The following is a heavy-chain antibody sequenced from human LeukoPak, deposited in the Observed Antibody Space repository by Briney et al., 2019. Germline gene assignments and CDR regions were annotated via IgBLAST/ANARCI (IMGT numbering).Heavy chain of an antibody. CDR2: IYYSGST. CDR3: ARAAAGTFDY. J-gene: IGHJ4*02. V-gene: IGHV4-59*01. D-gene: IGHD6-13*01. Sequence: SETLSLTCTVSGGSISSYYWSWIRQPPXXXLEWIGYIYYSGSTNYNPSLKSRVTISVDTSKNQFSLKLSSVTAADTAVYYCARAAAGTFDYWGQGTLVTVSS. CDR1: GGSISSYY.